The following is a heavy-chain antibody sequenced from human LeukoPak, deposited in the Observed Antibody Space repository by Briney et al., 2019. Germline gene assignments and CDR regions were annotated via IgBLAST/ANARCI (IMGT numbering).Heavy chain of an antibody. J-gene: IGHJ6*03. CDR1: GGSFSGYY. Sequence: PSETLSLTCAVYGGSFSGYYWSWIRQPPGKGLEWIGEINHSGSTNYNPSLKSRVTISIDTSKNTFYLKLSSVTAADTAVYYCARGGGCSGGSCYYMDVWDKGTTVTVSS. CDR2: INHSGST. D-gene: IGHD2-15*01. CDR3: ARGGGCSGGSCYYMDV. V-gene: IGHV4-34*01.